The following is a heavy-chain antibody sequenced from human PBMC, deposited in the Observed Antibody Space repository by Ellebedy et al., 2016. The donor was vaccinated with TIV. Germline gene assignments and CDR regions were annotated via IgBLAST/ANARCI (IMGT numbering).Heavy chain of an antibody. V-gene: IGHV3-23*01. CDR1: GFTFSSFV. Sequence: PGGSLRLSCAASGFTFSSFVMGWLRQAPGKGLEWVSHISKFGDNSYYADSVKGRFTISRDNANNTLYLQMNGLRTGDTALYYCARGVLGWSGDNWFDPWGQGTLVTVSS. J-gene: IGHJ5*02. CDR3: ARGVLGWSGDNWFDP. CDR2: ISKFGDNS. D-gene: IGHD6-19*01.